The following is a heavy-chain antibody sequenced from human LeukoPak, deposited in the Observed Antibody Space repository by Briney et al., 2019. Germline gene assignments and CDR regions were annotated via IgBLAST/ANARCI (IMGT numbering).Heavy chain of an antibody. CDR3: ARGSAGAFDI. J-gene: IGHJ3*02. CDR2: LNSGGST. Sequence: GGSRRLSCAASGFTVSSNYTSWVRQAPGKGLEWVSVLNSGGSTYYADSVKGRFTISRDNSKNTLYLQMNSLRAEDTAVYHCARGSAGAFDIWGQGTMVTVSS. CDR1: GFTVSSNY. V-gene: IGHV3-53*01.